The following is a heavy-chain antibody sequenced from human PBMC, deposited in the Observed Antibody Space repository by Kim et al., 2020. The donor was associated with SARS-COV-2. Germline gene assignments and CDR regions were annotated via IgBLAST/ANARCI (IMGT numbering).Heavy chain of an antibody. Sequence: ASVKVSCKASGYTFTSYGISWVRQAPGQGLEWMGWISAYNGNTNYAQKLQGRVTMTTDTSTSTAYMELRSLRSDDTAVYYCARDLRSATSPNITIFGVDRFYCIDVWGQGTTVTVSS. CDR2: ISAYNGNT. D-gene: IGHD3-3*01. J-gene: IGHJ6*02. CDR3: ARDLRSATSPNITIFGVDRFYCIDV. CDR1: GYTFTSYG. V-gene: IGHV1-18*04.